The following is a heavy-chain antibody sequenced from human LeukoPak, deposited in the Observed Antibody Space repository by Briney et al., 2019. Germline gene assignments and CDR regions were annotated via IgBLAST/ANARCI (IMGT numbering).Heavy chain of an antibody. D-gene: IGHD1-14*01. CDR3: ARGTALTQGHRYYYYGMDV. CDR2: IIPIFGTA. Sequence: SVKVSCKASGGTFSSYAISWVRQAPGQGLEWMGGIIPIFGTANYAQKFQGRVTITADESTSTAYMELSSLRSEDTAVYYCARGTALTQGHRYYYYGMDVWGQGTTVTDSS. J-gene: IGHJ6*02. V-gene: IGHV1-69*13. CDR1: GGTFSSYA.